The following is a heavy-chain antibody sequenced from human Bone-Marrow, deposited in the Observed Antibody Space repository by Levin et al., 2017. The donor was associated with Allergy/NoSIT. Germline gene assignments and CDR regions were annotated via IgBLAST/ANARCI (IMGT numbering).Heavy chain of an antibody. J-gene: IGHJ4*02. CDR3: AGSSSGTGQFDH. CDR2: IVPIFGTT. Sequence: SVKVSCKASGGIFSTYVISWVRQAPGQGLEWMGGIVPIFGTTHYAQKLQGRITITANKSTSTAYMELSRLRSEDTAVYYCAGSSSGTGQFDHWGQGTLVTVSS. V-gene: IGHV1-69*06. CDR1: GGIFSTYV. D-gene: IGHD6-6*01.